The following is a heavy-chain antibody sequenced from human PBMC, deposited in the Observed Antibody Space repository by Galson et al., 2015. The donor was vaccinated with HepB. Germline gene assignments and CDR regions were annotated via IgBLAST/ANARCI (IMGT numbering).Heavy chain of an antibody. V-gene: IGHV3-7*03. Sequence: LRLSCAASGFTFSNYWMTWVRQAPGKGLEWVANTNQDGSDTNYVDSMKGRFTISRDNAKNSLYLQINSLRVEDTALYYCARGGDGECNYWGQGTLVTVSS. J-gene: IGHJ4*02. CDR2: TNQDGSDT. D-gene: IGHD2-21*01. CDR3: ARGGDGECNY. CDR1: GFTFSNYW.